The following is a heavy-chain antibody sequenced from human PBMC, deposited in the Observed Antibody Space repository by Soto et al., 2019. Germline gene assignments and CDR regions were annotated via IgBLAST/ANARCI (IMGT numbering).Heavy chain of an antibody. V-gene: IGHV3-9*01. J-gene: IGHJ4*02. CDR2: ISWNSGSI. CDR1: GFTFDDYA. CDR3: AKAFYRYCSSTSCPFDS. Sequence: PGXSLRLSCAASGFTFDDYAMHWVRQAPVNGLEWVSGISWNSGSIGYADSVKGRFTISRDNAKNSLYLQMNSLRAEDTALYYCAKAFYRYCSSTSCPFDSWGQGTLVTVSS. D-gene: IGHD2-2*01.